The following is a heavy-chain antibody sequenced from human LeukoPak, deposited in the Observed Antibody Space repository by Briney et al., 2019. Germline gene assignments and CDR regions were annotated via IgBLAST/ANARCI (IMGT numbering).Heavy chain of an antibody. D-gene: IGHD3-22*01. CDR2: IYTSGNT. J-gene: IGHJ4*02. Sequence: GGSLRLSCAASGFTVSSNYMSWVRQAPGKGLEWVSVIYTSGNTYYADSVKGRFTISRDTSKNTLSLQMNGLRAEDTGFYYCARMVYYYDSSGHNYYFHNWGQGTLVTVSS. CDR1: GFTVSSNY. CDR3: ARMVYYYDSSGHNYYFHN. V-gene: IGHV3-66*01.